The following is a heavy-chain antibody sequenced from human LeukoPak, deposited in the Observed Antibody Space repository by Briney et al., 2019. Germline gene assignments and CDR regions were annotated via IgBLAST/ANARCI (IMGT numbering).Heavy chain of an antibody. Sequence: SETLSLTCTVSGASMTTYYWSWIRQPPGKGLEWVAYIYSSGSTNYNPSLKSRLTISIDTSKKQFSLKMSSVTAADTAVYYCASNTYYYDSSGSWNDYRGQGTLVTVSS. CDR1: GASMTTYY. J-gene: IGHJ4*02. V-gene: IGHV4-59*01. CDR2: IYSSGST. CDR3: ASNTYYYDSSGSWNDY. D-gene: IGHD3-22*01.